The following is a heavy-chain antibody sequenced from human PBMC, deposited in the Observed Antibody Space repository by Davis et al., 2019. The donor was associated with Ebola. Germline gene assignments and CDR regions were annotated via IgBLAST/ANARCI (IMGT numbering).Heavy chain of an antibody. CDR3: ARENSSHFVDAFDV. J-gene: IGHJ3*01. CDR2: INCNSGAT. Sequence: ASVKVSCKASGYSFSGYYIHWVRQAPGQGLEWMGWINCNSGATNYAQRFQGWVTLTRDTSIRTAYMEVSRLKAGDTAVYYCARENSSHFVDAFDVWGQGTAVTVSS. V-gene: IGHV1-2*04. CDR1: GYSFSGYY. D-gene: IGHD3-22*01.